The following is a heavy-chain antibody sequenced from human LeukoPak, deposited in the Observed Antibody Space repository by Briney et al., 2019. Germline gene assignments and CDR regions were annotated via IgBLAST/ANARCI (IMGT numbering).Heavy chain of an antibody. CDR1: GGTFSSYA. Sequence: GASVKVSCKASGGTFSSYAISWVRQAPGQGLEWMGGIIPIFGTANYAQKFQGRVTITADESTSTVYMELSSLRSEDTAVYYCARDQDIVVVPAAGDHYYYYYGMDVWGQGTTVTVSS. V-gene: IGHV1-69*13. D-gene: IGHD2-2*01. CDR2: IIPIFGTA. J-gene: IGHJ6*02. CDR3: ARDQDIVVVPAAGDHYYYYYGMDV.